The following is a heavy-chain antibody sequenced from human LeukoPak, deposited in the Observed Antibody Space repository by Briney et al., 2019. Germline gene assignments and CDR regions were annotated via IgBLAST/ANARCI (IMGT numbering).Heavy chain of an antibody. CDR1: GFTFSSYG. J-gene: IGHJ6*03. V-gene: IGHV3-7*01. D-gene: IGHD4-11*01. Sequence: GGSLRLSCAASGFTFSSYGMSWVRQAPGKGLGWVANIKQDGSEKYYVDSVKGRFTISRDNAKNSLYLQMNSLRAEDTAVYYCARDAVGDFGSNYGVLRGYHYYYIDVWGKGTTVTVSS. CDR2: IKQDGSEK. CDR3: ARDAVGDFGSNYGVLRGYHYYYIDV.